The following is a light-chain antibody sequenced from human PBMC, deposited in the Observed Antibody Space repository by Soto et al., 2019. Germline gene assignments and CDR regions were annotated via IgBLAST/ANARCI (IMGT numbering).Light chain of an antibody. CDR2: DAS. Sequence: EIVLTQSPATLSLSPGERVTLSCRASQSVSSYLAWYQQKPGQAPRLLIYDASSRATGIPDRFSGGGSGTDFTLTISRLEPEDFAVYYCQQFSSYPLTFGGGTKVDIK. CDR1: QSVSSY. V-gene: IGKV3-20*01. CDR3: QQFSSYPLT. J-gene: IGKJ4*01.